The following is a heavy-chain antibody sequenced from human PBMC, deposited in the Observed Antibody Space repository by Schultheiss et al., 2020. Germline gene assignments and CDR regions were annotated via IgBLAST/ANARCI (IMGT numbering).Heavy chain of an antibody. V-gene: IGHV1-2*06. CDR3: AREAAAGILYYYYGMDV. J-gene: IGHJ6*02. CDR2: INPNSGGT. Sequence: ASVKVSCKASGYMFTGYYIHWVRQAPGQGLEWLGRINPNSGGTNYAQKFQGRVTMTTDTSTSTAYMELRSLRSDDTAVYYCAREAAAGILYYYYGMDVWGQGTTVTVSS. D-gene: IGHD6-13*01. CDR1: GYMFTGYY.